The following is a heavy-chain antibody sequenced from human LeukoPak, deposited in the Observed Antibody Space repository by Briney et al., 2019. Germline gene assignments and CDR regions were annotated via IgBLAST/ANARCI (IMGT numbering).Heavy chain of an antibody. CDR2: IYYSGNT. V-gene: IGHV4-59*12. D-gene: IGHD4-11*01. CDR3: ARGRRDYTSSGSNSFDP. Sequence: PSETLSLTCTVSGGSISSYYWSWIRQPPGQGLEWIGYIYYSGNTNYNPSLKSRVTISLDTSKNHFSLKVSPVTAADTAVYYCARGRRDYTSSGSNSFDPWGQGTLVTVSS. J-gene: IGHJ5*02. CDR1: GGSISSYY.